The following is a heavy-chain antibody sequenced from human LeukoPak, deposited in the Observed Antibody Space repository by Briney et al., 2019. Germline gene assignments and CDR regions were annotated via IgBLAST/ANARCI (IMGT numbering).Heavy chain of an antibody. CDR2: IYPGDSAT. CDR3: ARGNSGYYFDC. Sequence: GESLKISCKGSGYSFATYWIGWVRQMPGKGLEWMGIIYPGDSATTYSPSFQGQVTISVDMSTSTAYLQWARLKASDTAIYYCARGNSGYYFDCWGQETLLTVSS. CDR1: GYSFATYW. D-gene: IGHD4-23*01. J-gene: IGHJ4*02. V-gene: IGHV5-51*01.